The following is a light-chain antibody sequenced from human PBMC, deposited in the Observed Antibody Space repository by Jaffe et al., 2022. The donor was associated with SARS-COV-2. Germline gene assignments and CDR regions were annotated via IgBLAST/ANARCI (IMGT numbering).Light chain of an antibody. J-gene: IGKJ5*01. CDR3: MQALQTLT. Sequence: DIVVTQSPLFLPVTPGEPASMSCRSNQSLLYSSGYNFLDWYLQKPGQSPQLLIYLGSYRASGVPDRFIGSGSGTDFTLEISTVEAEDVGVYYCMQALQTLTFGQGTRLEIE. V-gene: IGKV2-28*01. CDR1: QSLLYSSGYNF. CDR2: LGS.